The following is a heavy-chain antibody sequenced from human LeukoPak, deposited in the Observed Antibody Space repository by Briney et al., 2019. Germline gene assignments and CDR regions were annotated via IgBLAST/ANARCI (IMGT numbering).Heavy chain of an antibody. D-gene: IGHD4-17*01. CDR3: ATLHGDYEYSFDP. CDR1: GYTLTESS. CDR2: FDPEDGET. Sequence: ASXKVSCKVSGYTLTESSMHWVRQAPGKGIEWMGGFDPEDGETTYAQKFQGRVTMTEDTSTDTAYMELSSLRSEDTAVYYCATLHGDYEYSFDPWGQGVLVTVSS. V-gene: IGHV1-24*01. J-gene: IGHJ5*02.